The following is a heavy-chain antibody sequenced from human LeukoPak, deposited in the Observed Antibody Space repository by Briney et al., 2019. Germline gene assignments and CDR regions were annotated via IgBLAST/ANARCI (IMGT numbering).Heavy chain of an antibody. D-gene: IGHD2-2*01. V-gene: IGHV3-53*01. CDR1: GFTVSHNY. CDR2: IHSGGSS. J-gene: IGHJ4*02. Sequence: GGSLRLSCTASGFTVSHNYMHWVRQAPGKGLEWVSVIHSGGSSYHADSVKGRFTISRDNSKNTVFLQLSSLRAEDTAVYYCARGPPAGNFIDFWGQGTLVTVSS. CDR3: ARGPPAGNFIDF.